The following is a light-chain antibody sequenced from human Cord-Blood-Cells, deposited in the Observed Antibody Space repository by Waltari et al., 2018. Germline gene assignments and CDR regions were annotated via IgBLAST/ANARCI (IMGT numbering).Light chain of an antibody. CDR2: LGS. J-gene: IGKJ4*01. Sequence: DIVMTQSPLSLPVTPGEPASISCRSSQSLLHSNGYNYLDWYLQKPGQSPQLLIYLGSNRASGVPDRFSGSGSGTDFTQKISRVEAEDVGVYYCMQALQTPVFGGGTKVEIK. CDR1: QSLLHSNGYNY. V-gene: IGKV2-28*01. CDR3: MQALQTPV.